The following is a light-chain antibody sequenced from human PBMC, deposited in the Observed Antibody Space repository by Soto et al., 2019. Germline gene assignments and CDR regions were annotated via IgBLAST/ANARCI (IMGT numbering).Light chain of an antibody. CDR1: SSDVGKYNL. J-gene: IGLJ1*01. Sequence: QSALTQPASVSGSPGQSITISCTGTSSDVGKYNLVSWYQHHPAKAPKVMILQGYKRPSGVSNRFSGSKFGNTAALTISGLQAEDEADYYCCAYATTYTYVFGTGTKLTVL. CDR3: CAYATTYTYV. CDR2: QGY. V-gene: IGLV2-23*01.